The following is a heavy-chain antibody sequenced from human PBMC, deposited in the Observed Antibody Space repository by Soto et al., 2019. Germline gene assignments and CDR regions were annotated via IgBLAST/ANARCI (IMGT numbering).Heavy chain of an antibody. CDR3: AKDRRGAYCSGGICYSPDY. CDR2: ISGTGGR. V-gene: IGHV3-23*01. Sequence: EVQLWESGGGLVQPGGSLRLSCAVSGFTFSSHVMSWVRQAPGKGLEWVSAISGTGGRYYADSVKGRFTISRDNSKNGLYLQMNNLRDEDTAVYYCAKDRRGAYCSGGICYSPDYWGQGTLVIVSS. J-gene: IGHJ4*02. CDR1: GFTFSSHV. D-gene: IGHD2-15*01.